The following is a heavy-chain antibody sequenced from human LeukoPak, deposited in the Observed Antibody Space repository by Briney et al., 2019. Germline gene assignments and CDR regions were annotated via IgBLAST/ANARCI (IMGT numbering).Heavy chain of an antibody. J-gene: IGHJ4*02. V-gene: IGHV1-8*01. D-gene: IGHD2-15*01. CDR3: VRSPRDSNLDY. CDR1: GYTFTSYD. CDR2: MNPNNGNT. Sequence: ASVKVSCKTSGYTFTSYDINWVRQATGQGLEWMGWMNPNNGNTDYAQKFQGRVTMTSNTSIRTAYMELSSLKSGDTAVYYCVRSPRDSNLDYWGQGTLVTVSS.